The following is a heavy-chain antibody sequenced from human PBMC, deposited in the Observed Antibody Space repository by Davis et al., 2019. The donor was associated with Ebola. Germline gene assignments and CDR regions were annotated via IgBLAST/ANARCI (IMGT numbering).Heavy chain of an antibody. D-gene: IGHD3-16*02. V-gene: IGHV4-39*01. CDR1: GGSINSGGYY. CDR3: ARGTRRIDLDY. CDR2: IGHSGST. J-gene: IGHJ4*02. Sequence: GSLRLSCAVSGGSINSGGYYWGSIRQPPGKGLKWIARIGHSGSTYPNPSLKSRVTISVDTSKNQFSLKLSSVTAADTAVYYCARGTRRIDLDYWGQGTLVTVSS.